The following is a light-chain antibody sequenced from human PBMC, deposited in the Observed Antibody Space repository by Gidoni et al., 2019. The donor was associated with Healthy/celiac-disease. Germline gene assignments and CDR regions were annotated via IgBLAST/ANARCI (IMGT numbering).Light chain of an antibody. J-gene: IGKJ2*01. V-gene: IGKV1-27*01. Sequence: DIQMTQSPSSLSASVGDRVTITCRASQGISTYLAWYQQKPGKVPKLLIYAASTLQSGVPSRFSGSGSGTDFTLTISSLQPEDVATYYCQKYNSAPPYTFXXXTKLEIK. CDR3: QKYNSAPPYT. CDR1: QGISTY. CDR2: AAS.